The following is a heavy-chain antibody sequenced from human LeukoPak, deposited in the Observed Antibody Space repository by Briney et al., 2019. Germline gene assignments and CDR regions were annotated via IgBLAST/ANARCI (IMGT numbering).Heavy chain of an antibody. CDR1: GGSISSYY. CDR2: IYYSGST. Sequence: SETLSLTCTVSGGSISSYYWNWMRQPPGKGLEWIGYIYYSGSTNYNPSLKSRVTISVDTSKNQFSLKLSSVTAADTAVYYCAREPLYDILTGYPGAAFDIWGQGTMVTVSS. V-gene: IGHV4-59*01. J-gene: IGHJ3*02. D-gene: IGHD3-9*01. CDR3: AREPLYDILTGYPGAAFDI.